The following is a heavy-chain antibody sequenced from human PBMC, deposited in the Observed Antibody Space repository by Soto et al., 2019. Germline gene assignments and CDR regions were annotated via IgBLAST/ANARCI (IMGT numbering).Heavy chain of an antibody. CDR1: GFTFSSYA. Sequence: GESLKISCAASGFTFSSYAMSWVRQAPGKGLEWVSAISGSGGSTYYADSVKGRFTISRDNSKNTLYLQMNSLRAEDTAVYYCAKDPNSKADLAWGQGTLVTVSS. CDR3: AKDPNSKADLA. J-gene: IGHJ5*02. CDR2: ISGSGGST. D-gene: IGHD4-4*01. V-gene: IGHV3-23*01.